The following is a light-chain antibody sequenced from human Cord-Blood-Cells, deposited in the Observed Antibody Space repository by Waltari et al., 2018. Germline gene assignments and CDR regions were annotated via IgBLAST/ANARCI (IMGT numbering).Light chain of an antibody. J-gene: IGLJ1*01. V-gene: IGLV2-14*03. CDR2: DVS. Sequence: QSALTQTASVSGSPGQSITISCPGTSSDVGGYNYVSWYQHHPGKAPKLMIYDVSNRPSGVSNRFSGSKSGNTASLTISGLQAEDEADYYCSSYTSSSTLDVFGTGTKVTVL. CDR3: SSYTSSSTLDV. CDR1: SSDVGGYNY.